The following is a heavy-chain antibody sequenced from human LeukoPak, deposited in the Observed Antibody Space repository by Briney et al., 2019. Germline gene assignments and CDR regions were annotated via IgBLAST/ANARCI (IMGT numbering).Heavy chain of an antibody. CDR2: INSDGSST. CDR3: ARDIVVVVAATHDAFDI. CDR1: GFTFSSYW. Sequence: GGSLRLSCAASGFTFSSYWMHRVRQAPGKGLVWVSRINSDGSSTSYADSVKGRFTISRDNAKNTLYLQMNSLRAEDTAVYYCARDIVVVVAATHDAFDIWGQGTMVTVSS. J-gene: IGHJ3*02. D-gene: IGHD2-15*01. V-gene: IGHV3-74*01.